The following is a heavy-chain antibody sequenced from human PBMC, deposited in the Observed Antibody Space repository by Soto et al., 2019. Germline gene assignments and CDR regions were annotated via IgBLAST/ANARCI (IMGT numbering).Heavy chain of an antibody. D-gene: IGHD3-9*01. Sequence: GASVKVSCKASGYTFTGYYMHWVRQAPGQGLEWMGWINPNRGGTNYAQKFQGRVTMTRDTSISTAYMELSRLRSDDTAVYYCARSPRSPDILTGFFWFDPWGQGTLVTVSS. CDR3: ARSPRSPDILTGFFWFDP. CDR1: GYTFTGYY. J-gene: IGHJ5*02. V-gene: IGHV1-2*02. CDR2: INPNRGGT.